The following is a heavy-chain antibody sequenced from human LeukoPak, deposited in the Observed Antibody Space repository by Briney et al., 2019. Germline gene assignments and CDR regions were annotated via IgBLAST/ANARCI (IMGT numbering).Heavy chain of an antibody. Sequence: PGGSLRLSCAASGFTVSSNYMSWVSQAPGKGLEWVSVIYSGGSTYYADSVKGRFTISRDNSKNTLYLQMNSLRAEDTAVYYCARAGSYRTFDYWGQGTLVTVSS. D-gene: IGHD1-26*01. CDR3: ARAGSYRTFDY. CDR2: IYSGGST. V-gene: IGHV3-66*02. CDR1: GFTVSSNY. J-gene: IGHJ4*02.